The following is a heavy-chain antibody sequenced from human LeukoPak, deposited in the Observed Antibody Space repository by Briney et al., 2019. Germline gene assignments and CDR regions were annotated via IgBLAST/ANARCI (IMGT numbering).Heavy chain of an antibody. V-gene: IGHV1-18*01. Sequence: ASVKVSCKASGYTFTSLHINWLRQAPGQGLEWMVWINGYNGNTHYSQNLQGRVTMTRDTSTNTVYLELRSLRFDDTAVYYCARGTRARGTCDNCYSASLDSWGQGTLLTVSS. CDR3: ARGTRARGTCDNCYSASLDS. D-gene: IGHD2-15*01. CDR1: GYTFTSLH. CDR2: INGYNGNT. J-gene: IGHJ4*02.